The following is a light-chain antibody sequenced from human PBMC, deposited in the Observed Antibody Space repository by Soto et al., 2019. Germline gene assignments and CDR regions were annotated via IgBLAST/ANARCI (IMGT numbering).Light chain of an antibody. V-gene: IGKV3-15*01. CDR1: QSIRRN. CDR3: QQGNNWPLT. CDR2: DAS. Sequence: EIVMTQSPATLSVSPGEGATLSCRASQSIRRNLAWYQQKPGQAPRLLIYDASTRATGVPARFSVGGSGTEFTLPISSLQSEDFAVYYCQQGNNWPLTFGGGTKVEIK. J-gene: IGKJ4*01.